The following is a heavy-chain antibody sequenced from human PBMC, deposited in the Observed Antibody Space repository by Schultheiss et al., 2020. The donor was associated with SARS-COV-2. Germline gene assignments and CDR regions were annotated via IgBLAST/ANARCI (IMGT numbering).Heavy chain of an antibody. D-gene: IGHD6-13*01. CDR3: ARLLAAAGPFDY. V-gene: IGHV3-52*02. CDR1: GFTFSSSW. CDR2: IKCDGSEK. J-gene: IGHJ4*02. Sequence: GGSLRLSCAASGFTFSSSWMHWVCQAPEKGQEWVADIKCDGSEKYYADTVKGRFTISRDNSKNTLYLQMNSLRAEDTAVYYCARLLAAAGPFDYWGQGTLVTVSS.